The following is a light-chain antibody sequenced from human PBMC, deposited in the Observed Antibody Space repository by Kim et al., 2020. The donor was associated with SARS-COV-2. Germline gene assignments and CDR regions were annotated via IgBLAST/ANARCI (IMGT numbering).Light chain of an antibody. CDR3: SSCAGTNDLV. V-gene: IGLV2-8*01. J-gene: IGLJ3*02. CDR2: EVS. CDR1: SSDVGGYNY. Sequence: QSALTQPPSASGSPGQSVTISCTGTSSDVGGYNYVSWYQQHPGKAPKLMIYEVSKRPSGVPDRFSGSKSGNSASLTVSGLQAEDEADYYCSSCAGTNDLVFGGGTKLTVL.